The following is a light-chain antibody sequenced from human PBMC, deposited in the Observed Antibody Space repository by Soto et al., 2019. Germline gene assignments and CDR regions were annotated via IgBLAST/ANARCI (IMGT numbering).Light chain of an antibody. J-gene: IGLJ1*01. V-gene: IGLV2-14*01. CDR2: EVS. CDR1: SSDVGGYNY. Sequence: QSVLTQPASVSGSPGQSITISCTGTSSDVGGYNYVSWYQQHPGKAPKLMIYEVSNRPSGVSNRFSGSKSGNTASLTISGLQAVDEADYSCSSYTSSSTPYVFGTGTKLTVL. CDR3: SSYTSSSTPYV.